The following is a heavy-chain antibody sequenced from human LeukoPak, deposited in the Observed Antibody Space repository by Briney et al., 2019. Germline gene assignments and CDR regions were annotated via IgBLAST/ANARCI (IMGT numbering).Heavy chain of an antibody. CDR1: EFTFSSYW. CDR3: ARYCGGDCYGMDV. V-gene: IGHV3-7*01. CDR2: IKQDGSEK. J-gene: IGHJ6*02. D-gene: IGHD2-21*01. Sequence: PGGSLRLSCTASEFTFSSYWMSWVRQAPGKGLEWVANIKQDGSEKDYVDSVKGRFTISRDNAKNSLHLQMNSLRAEDTAVYYCARYCGGDCYGMDVWGQGTTVTVSS.